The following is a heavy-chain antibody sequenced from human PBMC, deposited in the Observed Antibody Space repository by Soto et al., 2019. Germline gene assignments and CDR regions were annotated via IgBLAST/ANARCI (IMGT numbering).Heavy chain of an antibody. Sequence: SETLSLTCAVSGYSISSGYYWGWIRQPPGKGLEWVGSIDHSGSTYYNPSLKSRVTISVDTSKNQFSLKLSSVTAADTAVYYCARSYGSGSYFDYYYGMDVWGQGTTVTVSS. CDR1: GYSISSGYY. CDR2: IDHSGST. J-gene: IGHJ6*02. V-gene: IGHV4-38-2*01. D-gene: IGHD3-10*01. CDR3: ARSYGSGSYFDYYYGMDV.